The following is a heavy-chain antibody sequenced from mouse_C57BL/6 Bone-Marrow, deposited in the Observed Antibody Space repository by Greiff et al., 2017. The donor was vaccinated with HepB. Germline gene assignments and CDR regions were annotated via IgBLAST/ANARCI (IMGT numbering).Heavy chain of an antibody. CDR3: ARDYYGLEGAY. J-gene: IGHJ3*01. D-gene: IGHD1-1*01. V-gene: IGHV5-12*01. CDR1: GFTFSDYY. Sequence: EVQVVESGGGLVQPGGSLKLSCAASGFTFSDYYMYWVRQTPEKRLEWVAYISNGGGSTYYPDTVKGRFTISRDNAKNTLYLQMSRLKSEDTAMYYCARDYYGLEGAYWGQGTLVTVSA. CDR2: ISNGGGST.